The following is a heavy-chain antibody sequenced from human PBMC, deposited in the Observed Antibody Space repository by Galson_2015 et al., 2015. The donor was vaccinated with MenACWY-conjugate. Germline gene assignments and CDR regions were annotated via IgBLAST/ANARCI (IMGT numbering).Heavy chain of an antibody. V-gene: IGHV4-4*02. CDR1: GGSISSSNW. D-gene: IGHD3-3*01. Sequence: TLSLTCAVSGGSISSSNWWSWVCQPPGKGLEWIGEIYHSGSTNYNPSLKSRVSISVDKSKNQFSLKLSSVTAANTAVYYCARRGPGSDFWSGYYSFDYWGQGTLVTVSS. CDR2: IYHSGST. J-gene: IGHJ4*02. CDR3: ARRGPGSDFWSGYYSFDY.